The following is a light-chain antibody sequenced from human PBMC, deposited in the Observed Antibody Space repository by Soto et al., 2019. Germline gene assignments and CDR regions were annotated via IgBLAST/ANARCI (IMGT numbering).Light chain of an antibody. Sequence: DIQMTQSPSSLSASVGDSVTITCRTSQTISGYLNWYQQKPGRAPKFLIYAASSLQSGVPSRFSGSGSGTDFTLTIISLQPEDFATYYCQQSYSTPYTFGQGTKLEIK. J-gene: IGKJ2*01. CDR2: AAS. V-gene: IGKV1-39*01. CDR1: QTISGY. CDR3: QQSYSTPYT.